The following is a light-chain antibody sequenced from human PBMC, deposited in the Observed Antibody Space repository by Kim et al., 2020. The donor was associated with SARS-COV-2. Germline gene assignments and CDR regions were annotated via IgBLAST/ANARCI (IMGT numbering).Light chain of an antibody. Sequence: RVTISCSGGSSSIGSNTVNCYQQLPGTAPKLLIYSNNQRPSGVPDRFSGSESGTSASLAISGLQSEDEADYYCAAWDDSLNVNWVFGGGTQLTVL. V-gene: IGLV1-44*01. CDR2: SNN. CDR1: SSSIGSNT. J-gene: IGLJ3*02. CDR3: AAWDDSLNVNWV.